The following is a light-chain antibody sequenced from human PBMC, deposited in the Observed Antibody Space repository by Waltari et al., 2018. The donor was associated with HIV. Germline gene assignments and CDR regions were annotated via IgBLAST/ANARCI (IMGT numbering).Light chain of an antibody. CDR3: QQYYTHPPT. V-gene: IGKV4-1*01. Sequence: DIVMTQSPDSLALSLGERATINCMSSHSISYSSKNKNYLAWYQQKPGQTPKLLIYWASTRHSGVPDRFSGSGSGTDFTLTISSLQSEDVAIYFCQQYYTHPPTFGQGTKVEIK. J-gene: IGKJ1*01. CDR2: WAS. CDR1: HSISYSSKNKNY.